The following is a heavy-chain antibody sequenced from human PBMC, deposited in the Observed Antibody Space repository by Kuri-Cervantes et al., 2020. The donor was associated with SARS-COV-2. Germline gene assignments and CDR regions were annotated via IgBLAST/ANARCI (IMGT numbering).Heavy chain of an antibody. D-gene: IGHD1-26*01. Sequence: SETLSLTCTVSGGSISSYYWSWIRQPPGKGLEWIGYIYYSGSTNYNPSLKSRVTISVDTSKNQFSLKLSSVTAADTAVYYCVRSLGWGYYFFDYWGQGTLVTVSS. CDR2: IYYSGST. J-gene: IGHJ4*02. V-gene: IGHV4-59*08. CDR1: GGSISSYY. CDR3: VRSLGWGYYFFDY.